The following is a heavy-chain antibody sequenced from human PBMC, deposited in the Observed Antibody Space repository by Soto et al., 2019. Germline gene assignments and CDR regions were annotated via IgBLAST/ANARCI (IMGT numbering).Heavy chain of an antibody. D-gene: IGHD1-26*01. CDR3: ARAMTSVGAPPKGDY. V-gene: IGHV3-74*01. Sequence: EVQLVESGGGLVQPGGSLRLSCAASGFTFSTYWMHWVRQAPGKGPVWVSRISSDGSVTDYAGSVKGRFTISRDNAKNTIYLQMNSLRAEDTAVYYCARAMTSVGAPPKGDYWGQGTLVTVSS. CDR2: ISSDGSVT. CDR1: GFTFSTYW. J-gene: IGHJ4*02.